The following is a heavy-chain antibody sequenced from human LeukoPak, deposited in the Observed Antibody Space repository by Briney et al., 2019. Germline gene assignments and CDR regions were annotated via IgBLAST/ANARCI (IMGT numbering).Heavy chain of an antibody. J-gene: IGHJ4*02. CDR3: AREPHGSGSYYGTAFDY. Sequence: GASVKVSCKASGYTFTGYYMHWVRQAPGQGLEWMGRINPNSGGTNYAQKFQGRVTMTRDTSISTAYMELSRLRSDDTAVYYRAREPHGSGSYYGTAFDYWGQGTLVTVSS. D-gene: IGHD3-10*01. CDR2: INPNSGGT. V-gene: IGHV1-2*06. CDR1: GYTFTGYY.